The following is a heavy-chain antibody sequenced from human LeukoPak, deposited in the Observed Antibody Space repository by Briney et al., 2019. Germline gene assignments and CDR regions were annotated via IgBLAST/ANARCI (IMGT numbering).Heavy chain of an antibody. CDR1: GFTFSNAW. J-gene: IGHJ4*02. D-gene: IGHD6-13*01. CDR2: IKSKTDGGTT. V-gene: IGHV3-15*01. Sequence: GGSLRLSCAASGFTFSNAWMSWVRQAPGKGLEWVGRIKSKTDGGTTDYAAPVKGRFTISRDDSKNTLYLQMNSLKTEDTAVYYCAISPAVDGTGYWGQGTLVTVSS. CDR3: AISPAVDGTGY.